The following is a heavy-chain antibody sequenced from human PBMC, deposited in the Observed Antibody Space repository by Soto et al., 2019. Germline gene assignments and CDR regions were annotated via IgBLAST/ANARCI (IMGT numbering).Heavy chain of an antibody. CDR3: ANWGFCGGDCYRDY. J-gene: IGHJ4*02. D-gene: IGHD2-21*02. V-gene: IGHV3-30*18. Sequence: GGSLRLSCAASGFTFSSYGMHWVRQAPGKGLEWVAVISYDGSNKYYADSVKGRFTISGDNSKNTLYLQMNSLRAEDTAVYYCANWGFCGGDCYRDYWGQGTLVTVSS. CDR2: ISYDGSNK. CDR1: GFTFSSYG.